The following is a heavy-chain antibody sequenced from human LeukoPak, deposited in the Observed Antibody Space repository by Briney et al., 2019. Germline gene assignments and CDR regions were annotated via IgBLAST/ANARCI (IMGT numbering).Heavy chain of an antibody. CDR1: GYTFTSNY. CDR3: ARADCGGDCYSGYFFDY. D-gene: IGHD2-21*02. Sequence: ASVKVSCKASGYTFTSNYMHWVRQAPGQGLEWMGIINPSGGSTSYAQKFQGRVTMTRDMSTSTVYMELSSLRSEDTAVYYCARADCGGDCYSGYFFDYWGQGTLVTVSS. J-gene: IGHJ4*02. V-gene: IGHV1-46*01. CDR2: INPSGGST.